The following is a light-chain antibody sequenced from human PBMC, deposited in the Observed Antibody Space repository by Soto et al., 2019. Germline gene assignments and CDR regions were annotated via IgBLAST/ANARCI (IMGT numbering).Light chain of an antibody. CDR2: TDN. Sequence: QSVLTQPPSASGTPGQRVTISCSGSTSNIGSNYVYWYQHLPGTAPKLLIYTDNQRPSWVPDRFSGSKSGTSASLAISGLGSQDEADYFCAAWDDNLRGYWVFGGGTKLTVL. CDR3: AAWDDNLRGYWV. V-gene: IGLV1-47*02. CDR1: TSNIGSNY. J-gene: IGLJ3*02.